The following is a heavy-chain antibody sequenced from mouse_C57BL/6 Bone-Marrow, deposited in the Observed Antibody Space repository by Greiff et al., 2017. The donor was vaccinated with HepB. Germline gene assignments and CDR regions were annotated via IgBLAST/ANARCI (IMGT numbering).Heavy chain of an antibody. CDR2: IDPENGDT. Sequence: EVKSVESGAELVRPGASVKLFCTASGFNIKDDYMHRVKQRPEQGLEWIGWIDPENGDTEYASKFQGKATITADTSSNTAYLQLSSLTSEDTAVYYCTTYYGNPLYWGQGTTLTVSS. CDR1: GFNIKDDY. D-gene: IGHD2-1*01. J-gene: IGHJ2*01. CDR3: TTYYGNPLY. V-gene: IGHV14-4*01.